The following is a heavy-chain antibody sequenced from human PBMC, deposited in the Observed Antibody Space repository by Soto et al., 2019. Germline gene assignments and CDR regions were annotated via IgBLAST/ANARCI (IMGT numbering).Heavy chain of an antibody. Sequence: PGGSLRLSCAASGFTFSSYEMNWVRQAPGKGLEWVSYISSSGSTIYYADSVKGRFTISRDNAKNSLYLQMNSLRAEDTAVYYCAKGGNRQLVKGSWFDPWGQGTLVTVSS. V-gene: IGHV3-48*03. CDR1: GFTFSSYE. CDR2: ISSSGSTI. D-gene: IGHD6-6*01. J-gene: IGHJ5*02. CDR3: AKGGNRQLVKGSWFDP.